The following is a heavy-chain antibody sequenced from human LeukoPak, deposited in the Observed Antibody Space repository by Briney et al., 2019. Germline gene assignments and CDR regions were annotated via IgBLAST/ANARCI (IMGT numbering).Heavy chain of an antibody. Sequence: SETLSLTCTVSGGSISSYYWSWIRQPPGKGLEWIGYIYYSGSNNYNPSLKSRVTISVDTSKNQFSLKLSSVTAADTAVYYCARETDSYNYRSYFDYWGQGTLVTVSS. CDR2: IYYSGSN. CDR1: GGSISSYY. D-gene: IGHD5-24*01. V-gene: IGHV4-59*01. CDR3: ARETDSYNYRSYFDY. J-gene: IGHJ4*02.